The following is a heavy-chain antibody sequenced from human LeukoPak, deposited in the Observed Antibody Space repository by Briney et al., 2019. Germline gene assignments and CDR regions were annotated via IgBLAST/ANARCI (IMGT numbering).Heavy chain of an antibody. J-gene: IGHJ4*02. Sequence: SGGSLRLSCAASGFTFSSYAMSWVRQAPGKGLEWVSAISGSGGSTYYADSVKGRFTISRDNSKNTLSLQMNSLRADDTAVYYCARAIDPRAFDYWGQGTLVTVSS. D-gene: IGHD3-10*01. V-gene: IGHV3-23*01. CDR1: GFTFSSYA. CDR3: ARAIDPRAFDY. CDR2: ISGSGGST.